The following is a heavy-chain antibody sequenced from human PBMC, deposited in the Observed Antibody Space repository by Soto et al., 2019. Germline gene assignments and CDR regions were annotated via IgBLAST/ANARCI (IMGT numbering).Heavy chain of an antibody. Sequence: QVQLVQSGAEVKKPGASVKVSCKASGYTFTSYYMHWVRQAPGQGLEWMGIINPSGGSTSYAQKFQGRVTMTRDRSTSTVYMELSSLRSEDTAVYYCARDGHGGYSYGSRYYYYGMDVWGQGTTVTVSS. D-gene: IGHD5-18*01. J-gene: IGHJ6*02. CDR1: GYTFTSYY. CDR2: INPSGGST. V-gene: IGHV1-46*01. CDR3: ARDGHGGYSYGSRYYYYGMDV.